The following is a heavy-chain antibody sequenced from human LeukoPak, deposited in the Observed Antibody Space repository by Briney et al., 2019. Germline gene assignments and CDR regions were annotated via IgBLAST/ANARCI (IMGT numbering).Heavy chain of an antibody. CDR1: AFTFSSSW. V-gene: IGHV3-7*01. J-gene: IGHJ3*02. D-gene: IGHD1-26*01. CDR2: IKQDGSEK. Sequence: GGSLRLSCAASAFTFSSSWMSWVRQAPGKGLEWVANIKQDGSEKYYVASVKGRFTISRDNAKNSLYLQMNSLRTEDTAVYYCARAGGTYYGIAFDIWGQGTMVTVSS. CDR3: ARAGGTYYGIAFDI.